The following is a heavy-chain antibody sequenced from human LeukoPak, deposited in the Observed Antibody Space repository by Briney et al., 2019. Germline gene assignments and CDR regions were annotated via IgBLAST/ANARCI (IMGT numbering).Heavy chain of an antibody. J-gene: IGHJ4*02. V-gene: IGHV1-18*01. Sequence: ASVKVSCKASGYTFTSYGISWVRQAPGQGLEWMGWISAYNGITNHAQKLQGRVTMTTDTSTSTAYMELRSLRSDDTAVYYCARGEAYCGGDCPPLDYWGQGTLVTVSS. CDR1: GYTFTSYG. CDR3: ARGEAYCGGDCPPLDY. D-gene: IGHD2-21*02. CDR2: ISAYNGIT.